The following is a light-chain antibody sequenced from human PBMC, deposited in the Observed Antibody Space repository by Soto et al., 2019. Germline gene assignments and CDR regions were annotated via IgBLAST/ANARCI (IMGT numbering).Light chain of an antibody. J-gene: IGKJ3*01. V-gene: IGKV3-15*01. CDR3: QQYNNWPPAFT. CDR2: DAS. CDR1: ESITSD. Sequence: EIVMTQSPSTLCVSPGERATISCRASESITSDLAWYQQKPGQAPRLLIYDASTRATGIPARFSGSGSGTEFTLTISSLQSEDFAVYYCQQYNNWPPAFTFGPGTKVDIK.